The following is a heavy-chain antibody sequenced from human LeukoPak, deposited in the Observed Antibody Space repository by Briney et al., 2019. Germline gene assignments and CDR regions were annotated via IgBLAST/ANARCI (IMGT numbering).Heavy chain of an antibody. V-gene: IGHV4-59*08. CDR3: ARVGYSSGWGGD. J-gene: IGHJ4*02. D-gene: IGHD6-19*01. CDR2: IYYSGST. CDR1: GGSISSYY. Sequence: SETLSLTCTVSGGSISSYYWSWIRQPPGKGLEWIGYIYYSGSTNYNPSLKSRVTISVDTSKNQFSLKLSSVTAADTAVYYCARVGYSSGWGGDWGQGTLVTVSS.